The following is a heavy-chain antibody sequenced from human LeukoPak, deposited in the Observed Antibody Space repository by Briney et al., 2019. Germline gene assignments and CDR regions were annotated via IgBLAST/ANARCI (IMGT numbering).Heavy chain of an antibody. CDR3: ASRIAAAGTPLYYFDY. D-gene: IGHD6-13*01. CDR1: GYSFTSYW. V-gene: IGHV5-51*01. CDR2: IYPGDSDT. J-gene: IGHJ4*02. Sequence: GESLKISCKGYGYSFTSYWIGWVRQMPGKGLEWVGIIYPGDSDTKYSPSFQGQVTISADKSISTAYLQWSSLKASDTAMYYCASRIAAAGTPLYYFDYWGQGTLVTVSS.